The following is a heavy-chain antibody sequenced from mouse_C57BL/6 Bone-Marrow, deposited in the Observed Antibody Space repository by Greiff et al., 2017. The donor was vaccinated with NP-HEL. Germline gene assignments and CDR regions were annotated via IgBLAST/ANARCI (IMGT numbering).Heavy chain of an antibody. CDR1: GFTFSDYY. V-gene: IGHV5-12*01. CDR2: ISNGGGST. Sequence: EVQLQESGGGLVQPGGSLKLSCAASGFTFSDYYMYWVRQTPEKRLEWVAYISNGGGSTYYPDTVKGRFTISRDNAKNTLYLQMSRLKSEDTAMYYCARHGDTTVVAPFDYWGQGTTLTVSS. D-gene: IGHD1-1*01. J-gene: IGHJ2*01. CDR3: ARHGDTTVVAPFDY.